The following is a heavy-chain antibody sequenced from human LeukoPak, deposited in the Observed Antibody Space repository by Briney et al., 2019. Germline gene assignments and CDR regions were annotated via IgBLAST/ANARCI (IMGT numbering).Heavy chain of an antibody. CDR2: TYYRSTWYN. Sequence: SQTLSLTCAISGDSVSSNSVTWNWIRQSPSRGLEWLGRTYYRSTWYNDYAVSVKSRITINPDTSKNQFSLQLNSVTPEDTAVYYCASGGYSYGYANWFDPWGQGTLVTVSS. D-gene: IGHD5-18*01. V-gene: IGHV6-1*01. CDR3: ASGGYSYGYANWFDP. J-gene: IGHJ5*02. CDR1: GDSVSSNSVT.